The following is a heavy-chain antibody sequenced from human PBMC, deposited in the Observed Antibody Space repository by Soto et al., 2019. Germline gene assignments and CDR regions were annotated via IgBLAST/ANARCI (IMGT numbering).Heavy chain of an antibody. V-gene: IGHV5-10-1*01. Sequence: GESLKISCKVSGYSFTNYWISWVRQMPGKGLEWMGRIDPSDSYTNYSPSFQGHVTISADKSISTAYLQWSSLKASDTAMYYCASLLRYGSNLYYGMDVWGQGTTVTVSS. D-gene: IGHD2-15*01. J-gene: IGHJ6*02. CDR2: IDPSDSYT. CDR3: ASLLRYGSNLYYGMDV. CDR1: GYSFTNYW.